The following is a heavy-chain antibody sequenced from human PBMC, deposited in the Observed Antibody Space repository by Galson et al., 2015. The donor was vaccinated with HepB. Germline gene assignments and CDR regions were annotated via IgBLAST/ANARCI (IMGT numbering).Heavy chain of an antibody. J-gene: IGHJ6*03. D-gene: IGHD2-2*01. CDR3: ARGLGVVVPAASLYYYYYMDV. CDR2: IIPIFGTA. CDR1: GGTFSSYA. V-gene: IGHV1-69*15. Sequence: SCKASGGTFSSYAISWVRQAPGQGLEWMGRIIPIFGTANYAQKFQGRVTITADESTSTAYMELSSLRSEDTAVYYCARGLGVVVPAASLYYYYYMDVWGKGTTVTVSS.